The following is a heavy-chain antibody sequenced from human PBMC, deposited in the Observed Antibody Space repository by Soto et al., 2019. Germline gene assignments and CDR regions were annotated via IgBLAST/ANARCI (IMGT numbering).Heavy chain of an antibody. V-gene: IGHV3-23*01. Sequence: EVQLLESGGGLVQPGGSLRLSCAASGFTFSSYAMSWVRQAPGKGLEWVSAISGSGGSTYYADSVKGRFTISRDNSKNTPYLQMNSLRAEDTAVYYCANIGPGVIGNYYYYYMDVWGKGTTVTVSS. CDR3: ANIGPGVIGNYYYYYMDV. J-gene: IGHJ6*03. CDR1: GFTFSSYA. CDR2: ISGSGGST. D-gene: IGHD3-10*01.